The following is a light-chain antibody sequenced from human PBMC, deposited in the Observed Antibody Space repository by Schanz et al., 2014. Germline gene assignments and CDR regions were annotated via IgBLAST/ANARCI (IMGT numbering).Light chain of an antibody. V-gene: IGKV1-39*01. Sequence: DIQLPQSPSSLSASVGDRVTITCRASQSISSYLNWYQQKPGKAPKLLIYAASSLQSGVPSRFSGSGSGTDFTLTISRLEPEDFAVYYCQHYVGSPSWTFGQGTKLEIK. CDR1: QSISSY. CDR2: AAS. J-gene: IGKJ2*02. CDR3: QHYVGSPSWT.